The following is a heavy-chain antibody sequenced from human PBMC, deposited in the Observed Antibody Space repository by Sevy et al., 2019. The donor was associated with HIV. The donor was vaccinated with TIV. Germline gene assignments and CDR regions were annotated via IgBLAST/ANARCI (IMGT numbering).Heavy chain of an antibody. J-gene: IGHJ4*02. CDR2: ISVYGET. Sequence: ASVKVSCKTSGYTFNNYGISWVREAPGQGLGWMGWISVYGETNYAQKVQDRLTVTTDTSTATAYMELRSLRSDDTAVYYCARGLYFDFGAYWGQGTLVTVSS. V-gene: IGHV1-18*01. CDR1: GYTFNNYG. CDR3: ARGLYFDFGAY. D-gene: IGHD3-10*01.